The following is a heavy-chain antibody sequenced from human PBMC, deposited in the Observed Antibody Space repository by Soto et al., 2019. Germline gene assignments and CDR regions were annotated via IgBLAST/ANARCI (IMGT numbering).Heavy chain of an antibody. V-gene: IGHV4-34*01. CDR2: INHSGST. CDR3: AMTIYGDYVLWFDP. D-gene: IGHD4-17*01. CDR1: GGSFSGYY. Sequence: SETLSLTCAVYGGSFSGYYWSWIRQPPGKGLEWSGEINHSGSTNYNPSLKSRVTISVDTSKNQFSLKLSSVTAADTAVYYCAMTIYGDYVLWFDPWGQGTLVTVSS. J-gene: IGHJ5*02.